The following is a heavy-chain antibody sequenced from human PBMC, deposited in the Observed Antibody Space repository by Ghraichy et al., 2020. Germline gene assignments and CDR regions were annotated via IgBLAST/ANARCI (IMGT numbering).Heavy chain of an antibody. J-gene: IGHJ4*02. Sequence: GGSLRLSCAASGFTFSNYAITWVRQAPGKGLEWVSTLSPNGDNTFYADSVKGRFTISRDNSKYTVYLQMNSLRAEDTAVYYCAKRFLQWGVFDCWGQGTLVTVSS. D-gene: IGHD3-16*01. V-gene: IGHV3-23*01. CDR3: AKRFLQWGVFDC. CDR2: LSPNGDNT. CDR1: GFTFSNYA.